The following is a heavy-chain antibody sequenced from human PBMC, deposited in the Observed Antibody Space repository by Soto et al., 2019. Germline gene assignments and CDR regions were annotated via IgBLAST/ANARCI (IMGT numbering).Heavy chain of an antibody. J-gene: IGHJ4*02. Sequence: ETLSLTCTVSVGSISSYYWSWIRQPAGKGLEWIGRIYTSGSTNYNPSLKSRVTMSVDTSKNQFSLKLSSVTAADTAVYYCARACSSNSCYDVFDYWGQGTLVTVSS. CDR1: VGSISSYY. D-gene: IGHD2-2*01. CDR2: IYTSGST. CDR3: ARACSSNSCYDVFDY. V-gene: IGHV4-4*07.